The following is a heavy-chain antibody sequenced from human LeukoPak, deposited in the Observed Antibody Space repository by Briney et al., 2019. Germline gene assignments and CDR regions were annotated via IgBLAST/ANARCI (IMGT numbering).Heavy chain of an antibody. J-gene: IGHJ4*02. CDR1: GGSFSGYC. D-gene: IGHD2-2*01. CDR3: ARGERYCSSTSCYATFDY. Sequence: SETLSLTCAVYGGSFSGYCWSWIRQPPGKGLEWIGEINHSGSTNYSPSLKGRVTISVDTSKNQFSLKLSSVTAADTAVYYCARGERYCSSTSCYATFDYWGQGTLVTVSS. CDR2: INHSGST. V-gene: IGHV4-34*01.